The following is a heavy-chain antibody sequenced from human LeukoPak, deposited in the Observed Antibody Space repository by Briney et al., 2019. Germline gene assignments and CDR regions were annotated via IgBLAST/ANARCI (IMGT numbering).Heavy chain of an antibody. CDR2: ISTSGTTV. CDR1: GFTFSSYS. V-gene: IGHV3-48*04. CDR3: ARDLRVDQWLAEFDY. J-gene: IGHJ4*02. Sequence: PGRSLRLSCAASGFTFSSYSMNWVRQAPGKGLEWISYISTSGTTVYYADSVKGRFTISRDNAKKSVSLQMNSLRAEDTALYYCARDLRVDQWLAEFDYWGQGTLVTVSS. D-gene: IGHD6-19*01.